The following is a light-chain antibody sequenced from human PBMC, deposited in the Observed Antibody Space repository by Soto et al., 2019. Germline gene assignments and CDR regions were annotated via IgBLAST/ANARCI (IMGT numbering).Light chain of an antibody. CDR3: SSYTSSSVL. CDR2: DVS. Sequence: QYALTQPASASGSPGQSITISCTGISSDVGGYNYVSWYQQHPGKAPKLLIYDVSNRPSGVSNRFSGSKSGNTASLTISGLQVEDEAEYYCSSYTSSSVLFGGGTKLTVL. CDR1: SSDVGGYNY. V-gene: IGLV2-14*01. J-gene: IGLJ2*01.